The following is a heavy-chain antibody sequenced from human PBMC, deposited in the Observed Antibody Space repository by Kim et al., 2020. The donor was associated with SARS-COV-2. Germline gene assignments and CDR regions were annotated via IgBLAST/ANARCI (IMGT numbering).Heavy chain of an antibody. D-gene: IGHD5-12*01. Sequence: GGSLRLSCAASGFTFSSYDMHWVRQAPGKGLEWVSAIGTAGDPYYPGSVKGRFTISRENAKNSLYLRMNSLRAGDTAVYYCARGSLATIPWYFDLWGRGTLVTVSS. V-gene: IGHV3-13*05. CDR3: ARGSLATIPWYFDL. J-gene: IGHJ2*01. CDR1: GFTFSSYD. CDR2: IGTAGDP.